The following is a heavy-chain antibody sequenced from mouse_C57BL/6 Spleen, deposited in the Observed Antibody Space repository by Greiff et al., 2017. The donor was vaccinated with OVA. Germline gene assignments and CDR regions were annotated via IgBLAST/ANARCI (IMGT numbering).Heavy chain of an antibody. Sequence: QVQLQQSGPGLVQPSQSLSITCTASGFSLTSYGVHWVRQSPGKGLEWLGVIWRGGSTDYNAAFMSRLSNTKDNSKRQVIIKMNSLQADDTARYYGAKNLGGYFDVWGTGTTVTVSS. CDR3: AKNLGGYFDV. CDR1: GFSLTSYG. J-gene: IGHJ1*03. D-gene: IGHD4-1*01. CDR2: IWRGGST. V-gene: IGHV2-5*01.